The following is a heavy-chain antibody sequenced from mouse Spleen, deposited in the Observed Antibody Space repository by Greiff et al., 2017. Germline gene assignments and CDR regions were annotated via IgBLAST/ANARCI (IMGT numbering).Heavy chain of an antibody. J-gene: IGHJ2*01. CDR3: ARYYYDGSFFDY. CDR1: GYTFTDYY. V-gene: IGHV1-76*01. Sequence: QVHVKQSGAELVRPGASVKLSCKASGYTFTDYYINWVKQRPGQGLEWIARIYPGSGNTYYNEKFKGKATLTAEKSSSTAYMQLSSLTSEDSAVYFCARYYYDGSFFDYWGQGTTLTVSS. D-gene: IGHD1-1*01. CDR2: IYPGSGNT.